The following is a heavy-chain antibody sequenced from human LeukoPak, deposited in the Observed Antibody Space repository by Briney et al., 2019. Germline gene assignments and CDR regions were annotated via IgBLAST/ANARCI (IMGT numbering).Heavy chain of an antibody. Sequence: SETLSLTRTVSGGSISSNYWSWIRQPPGKGLEWIGYMYYSGSTNYNPSLKSRVTISVDTSKNQFSLKLSSVTAADTAVYYCARARYQLLYFDYWCQGTLVTVSS. D-gene: IGHD2-2*02. V-gene: IGHV4-59*08. CDR2: MYYSGST. J-gene: IGHJ4*02. CDR3: ARARYQLLYFDY. CDR1: GGSISSNY.